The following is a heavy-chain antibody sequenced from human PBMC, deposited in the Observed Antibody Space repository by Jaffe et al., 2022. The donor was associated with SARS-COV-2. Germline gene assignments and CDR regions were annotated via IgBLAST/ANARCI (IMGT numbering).Heavy chain of an antibody. CDR3: ASSSYSGDYYYYMDV. V-gene: IGHV3-21*01. CDR1: GFTFSSCG. J-gene: IGHJ6*03. Sequence: EVQLVESGGGLVKPGGSLRLSCAASGFTFSSCGMNWVRQAPGKGLEWVSSISSSSSNINYADSVKGRFTISRDNAKNSLYLQMNSLRAEDTAVYYCASSSYSGDYYYYMDVWGKGTTVTVSS. D-gene: IGHD2-15*01. CDR2: ISSSSSNI.